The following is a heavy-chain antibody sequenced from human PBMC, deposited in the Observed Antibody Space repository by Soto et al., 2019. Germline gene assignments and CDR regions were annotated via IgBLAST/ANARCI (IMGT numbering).Heavy chain of an antibody. Sequence: DQLVQSGVEVKKPGASVKVSCKASGYSFTNYGINWLRQAPGQGFEWMGWISAYNGNTKYAQKLQGRFTMTTDASKSTAYLELRSLTSDDTAVYYCARDRGVAPPVAGNTHYYYNMDVWGTGTTVTVSS. CDR2: ISAYNGNT. V-gene: IGHV1-18*01. CDR3: ARDRGVAPPVAGNTHYYYNMDV. J-gene: IGHJ6*03. D-gene: IGHD6-19*01. CDR1: GYSFTNYG.